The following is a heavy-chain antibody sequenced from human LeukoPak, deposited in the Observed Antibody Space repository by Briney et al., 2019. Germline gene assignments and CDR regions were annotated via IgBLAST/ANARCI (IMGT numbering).Heavy chain of an antibody. J-gene: IGHJ4*02. V-gene: IGHV3-74*01. CDR1: GFTVSSNY. CDR3: ARGADHGGSYYPD. CDR2: MKTDGTRI. Sequence: GGSLRLSCAASGFTVSSNYMSWVRQGPGKGPVWVSRMKTDGTRIEYADSVKGRFTISRDNAKNTLFLQMSSLRVEDTAVYYCARGADHGGSYYPDWGQGTRVTVSS. D-gene: IGHD3-10*01.